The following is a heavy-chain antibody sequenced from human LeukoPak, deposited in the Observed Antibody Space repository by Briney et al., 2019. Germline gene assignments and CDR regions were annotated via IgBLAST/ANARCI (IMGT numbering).Heavy chain of an antibody. CDR1: GYPFKTYG. J-gene: IGHJ4*02. CDR2: ISAYNGNT. CDR3: ARPYYYDGYFDY. D-gene: IGHD3-22*01. V-gene: IGHV1-18*01. Sequence: ASVKVSCKASGYPFKTYGISWVRQAPGQGLEWMGWISAYNGNTNYAQNLQGRVTMTTDTSTSTAYMELRSLRSDDTAVYYCARPYYYDGYFDYWGQGTLSPSPQ.